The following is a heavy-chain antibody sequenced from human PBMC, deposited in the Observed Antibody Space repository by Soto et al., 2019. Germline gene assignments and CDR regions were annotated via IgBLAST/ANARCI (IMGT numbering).Heavy chain of an antibody. CDR3: ASRAVRSGWYDSFDY. J-gene: IGHJ4*02. CDR1: GGSISSYY. D-gene: IGHD6-19*01. CDR2: IYYSGST. Sequence: QVQLQESGPGLVKPSETLSLTCTVSGGSISSYYWSWIRQPPGKGLEWIGYIYYSGSTNYNPSLKSRVTISVDTSKNQFSLKLCSVTAADTAVYYCASRAVRSGWYDSFDYWGQGTLVTVSS. V-gene: IGHV4-59*01.